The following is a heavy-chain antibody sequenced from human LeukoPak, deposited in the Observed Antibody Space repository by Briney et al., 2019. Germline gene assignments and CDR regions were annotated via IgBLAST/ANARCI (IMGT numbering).Heavy chain of an antibody. CDR2: IIPIFGTA. CDR1: GGTFSSYA. D-gene: IGHD2-2*01. J-gene: IGHJ5*02. Sequence: SVKVSCKASGGTFSSYAISWVRQAPGQGLEWMGGIIPIFGTANYAQKFQGRVTITPDKSKSTACRERSSLRSEGSALYSGESGGCSSTICLFDPWGQGNRVTVSS. V-gene: IGHV1-69*06. CDR3: ESGGCSSTICLFDP.